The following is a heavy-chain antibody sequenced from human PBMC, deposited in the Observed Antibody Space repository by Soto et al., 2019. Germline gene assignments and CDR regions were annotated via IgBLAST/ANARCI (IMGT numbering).Heavy chain of an antibody. J-gene: IGHJ2*01. V-gene: IGHV4-59*01. CDR2: IYYSGST. Sequence: SETLSLTCTVSGGSISSYYWSWIRQPPGKGLEWIWYIYYSGSTNYNPSLKSRVTISVDTSKNQFSLKLSSVTAADTAVYYCARVRGRIVSNWYLDLWGRGTLVPSPQ. CDR3: ARVRGRIVSNWYLDL. CDR1: GGSISSYY. D-gene: IGHD2-15*01.